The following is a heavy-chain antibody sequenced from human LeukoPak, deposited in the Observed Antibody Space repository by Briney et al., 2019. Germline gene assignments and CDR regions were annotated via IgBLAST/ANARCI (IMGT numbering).Heavy chain of an antibody. Sequence: GGSLRLSCAASGFTFSSYWMHWVRQAPGKGLVWVSRINSDKSSTSYADSVKGRFTISRDNAKNTLYLQMNSLRAEDTAIYYCTTSWPKVREGDQWGQGTQVTVSS. V-gene: IGHV3-74*01. J-gene: IGHJ4*02. CDR3: TTSWPKVREGDQ. D-gene: IGHD3-16*01. CDR2: INSDKSST. CDR1: GFTFSSYW.